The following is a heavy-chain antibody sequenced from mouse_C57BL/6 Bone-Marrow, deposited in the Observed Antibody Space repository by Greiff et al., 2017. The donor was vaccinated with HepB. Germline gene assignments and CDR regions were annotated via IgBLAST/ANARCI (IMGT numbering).Heavy chain of an antibody. Sequence: QVQLQQPGAELVKPGASVKLSCKASGYTFTSYWMHWVKQRPGQGLEWIGMIHPNSGSTNYNEKFKSKATLTVDKSSSTAYMQLSSLTSEDSAVYYCARDHGSSPDYYAMDYWGQGTSVTVSS. CDR3: ARDHGSSPDYYAMDY. CDR1: GYTFTSYW. J-gene: IGHJ4*01. V-gene: IGHV1-64*01. CDR2: IHPNSGST. D-gene: IGHD1-1*01.